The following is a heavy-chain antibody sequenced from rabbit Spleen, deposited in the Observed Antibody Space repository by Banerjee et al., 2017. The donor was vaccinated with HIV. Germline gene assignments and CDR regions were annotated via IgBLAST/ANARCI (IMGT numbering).Heavy chain of an antibody. CDR2: IYAGSSGAT. D-gene: IGHD8-1*01. CDR1: GFSLNSGYD. J-gene: IGHJ6*01. Sequence: QEQLVESGGGLVQPGGSLKLSCKASGFSLNSGYDMCWVRQGPGKGLEWITSIYAGSSGATYSATWAKGRFTISKTSSTTVTLQMTSLTVADTATYFCARDAGTSFSTYGMDLWGPGTLVTVS. V-gene: IGHV1S45*01. CDR3: ARDAGTSFSTYGMDL.